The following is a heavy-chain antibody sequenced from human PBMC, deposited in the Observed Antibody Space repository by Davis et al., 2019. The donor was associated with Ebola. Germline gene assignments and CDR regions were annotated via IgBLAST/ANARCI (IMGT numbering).Heavy chain of an antibody. Sequence: GGSLRLSCAASGFTFSSYSMHWVRQAPGKGLEWVSSITIGSSYIYYADSVKGRFTISRDNAKNSLYLQMNSLRAEDTAVYYCAKGLERRLDAFDIWGQGTMVTVSS. CDR2: ITIGSSYI. CDR3: AKGLERRLDAFDI. CDR1: GFTFSSYS. J-gene: IGHJ3*02. V-gene: IGHV3-21*04. D-gene: IGHD1-1*01.